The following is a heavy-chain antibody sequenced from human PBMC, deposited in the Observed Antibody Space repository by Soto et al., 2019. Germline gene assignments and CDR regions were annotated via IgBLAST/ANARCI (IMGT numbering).Heavy chain of an antibody. CDR2: IYFTGAT. D-gene: IGHD2-21*02. CDR3: ARIPRRGYSYGIDS. J-gene: IGHJ4*02. Sequence: QVQLQESGPGLVKPSQTLSLTCSVSGDSIGSGTSYGTWIRLHPGGALEWIGHIYFTGATYSNPSLRSRLTMSVDTSTNQFSLKLTSVTAADTATYYCARIPRRGYSYGIDSWGQGTQVIVSS. V-gene: IGHV4-31*03. CDR1: GDSIGSGTSY.